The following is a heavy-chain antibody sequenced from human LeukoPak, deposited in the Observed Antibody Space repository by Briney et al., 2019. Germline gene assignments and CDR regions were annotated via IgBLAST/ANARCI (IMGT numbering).Heavy chain of an antibody. CDR1: GYTFSDYY. CDR2: INPNSGGT. V-gene: IGHV1-2*02. J-gene: IGHJ4*02. Sequence: ASVKVSCKASGYTFSDYYTHWVRQAPGQGLEWMGWINPNSGGTRYAQQFQGRVTMTRDTSISTAYMELSRLRSDDTAVYYCVVAATLVYWGQGTLVTVSS. CDR3: VVAATLVY. D-gene: IGHD2-15*01.